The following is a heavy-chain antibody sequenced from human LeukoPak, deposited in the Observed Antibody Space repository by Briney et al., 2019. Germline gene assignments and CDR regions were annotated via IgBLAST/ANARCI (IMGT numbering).Heavy chain of an antibody. CDR2: ISGSGGST. CDR1: GFTFSSYA. D-gene: IGHD3-22*01. V-gene: IGHV3-23*01. J-gene: IGHJ4*02. CDR3: AKITMIVVVNTYDPFFDY. Sequence: HSGGSLRLSCAASGFTFSSYAMSWVRQAPGKGLEWVSAISGSGGSTYYADSVKGRFTISRDNSKNTLYLQMNSLRAEDTAVYYCAKITMIVVVNTYDPFFDYWGQGTLVTVSS.